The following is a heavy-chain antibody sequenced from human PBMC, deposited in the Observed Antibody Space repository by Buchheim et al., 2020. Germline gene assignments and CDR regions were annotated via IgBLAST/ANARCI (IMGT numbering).Heavy chain of an antibody. J-gene: IGHJ4*02. CDR2: INQSGRT. V-gene: IGHV4-4*02. CDR3: ARNGGNSNFDY. Sequence: QVQLQESGPGLVQPSGTLSLTCAVSGGSIRSSNWWTWVRQPPGKGLEWIGEINQSGRTNYNPSLKSRVTISEDKSKKHSSPKLSSVTAADTAVFYCARNGGNSNFDYWGQGTL. CDR1: GGSIRSSNW. D-gene: IGHD4-23*01.